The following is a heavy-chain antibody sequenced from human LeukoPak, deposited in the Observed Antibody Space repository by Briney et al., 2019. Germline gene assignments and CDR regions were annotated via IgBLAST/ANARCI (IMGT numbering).Heavy chain of an antibody. CDR3: ARAVSGRFDY. D-gene: IGHD6-19*01. CDR2: IDYSGNT. CDR1: GVSISSYY. J-gene: IGHJ4*02. Sequence: SETLSLTCTVSGVSISSYYWTWIRQPPGKGLEWIGNIDYSGNTKYNPSLKSRVTISVDTSKNQFSLKLSSVTAADTAIYYCARAVSGRFDYWGQGTLVTVSS. V-gene: IGHV4-59*08.